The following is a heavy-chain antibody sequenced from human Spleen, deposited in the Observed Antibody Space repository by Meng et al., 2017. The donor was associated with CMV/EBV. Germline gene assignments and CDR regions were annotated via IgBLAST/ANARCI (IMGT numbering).Heavy chain of an antibody. Sequence: RLSWAASGFTFGTYTMHWVRQAPGRGLEWVTLISYDEANKYYADSVKGRFTISRDNSKNTLFLQMNSLRVEDTAIYFCAGRSGRDDYWGQGTLVTVSS. CDR2: ISYDEANK. CDR1: GFTFGTYT. D-gene: IGHD6-19*01. V-gene: IGHV3-30*04. CDR3: AGRSGRDDY. J-gene: IGHJ4*02.